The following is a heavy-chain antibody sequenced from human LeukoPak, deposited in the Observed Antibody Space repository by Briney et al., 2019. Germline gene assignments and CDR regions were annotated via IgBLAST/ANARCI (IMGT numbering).Heavy chain of an antibody. D-gene: IGHD3-10*01. CDR1: GYTFNTYG. Sequence: GASVKVSCKASGYTFNTYGITWVRQAPGQGLEWMGWISGYNGKTKYAQKLQDRVTMTTDTSTTTAYMELRSLRSDDTAVYYCARDNSVGDIAWWFDPWGQGTLVTVSS. V-gene: IGHV1-18*01. J-gene: IGHJ5*02. CDR3: ARDNSVGDIAWWFDP. CDR2: ISGYNGKT.